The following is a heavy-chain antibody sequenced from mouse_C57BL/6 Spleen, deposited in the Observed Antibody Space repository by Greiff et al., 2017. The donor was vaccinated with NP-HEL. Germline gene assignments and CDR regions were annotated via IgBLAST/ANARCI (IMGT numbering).Heavy chain of an antibody. CDR2: ISDGGSYT. J-gene: IGHJ2*01. CDR1: GFTFSSYA. Sequence: EVMLVESGGGLVKPGGSLKLSCAASGFTFSSYAMSWVRQTPEKRLEWVATISDGGSYTYYPDNVKGRFTISRDNAKNNLYLQMSHLKSEDTAMYYCARETLDDWGQGTTLTVSS. V-gene: IGHV5-4*01. CDR3: ARETLDD.